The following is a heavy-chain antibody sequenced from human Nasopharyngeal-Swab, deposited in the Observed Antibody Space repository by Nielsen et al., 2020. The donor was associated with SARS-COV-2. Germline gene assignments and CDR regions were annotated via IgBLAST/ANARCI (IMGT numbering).Heavy chain of an antibody. CDR3: TTDFYFDY. V-gene: IGHV3-23*01. CDR1: GFTFSSYA. CDR2: ISGSGGST. Sequence: ESLKISCAASGFTFSSYAMSWVRQAPGKGLEWVSVISGSGGSTYYADSVKGRFTISRDNSKNTLYLQMDSLKTEDTALYYCTTDFYFDYWGQGTLVTVSS. J-gene: IGHJ4*02.